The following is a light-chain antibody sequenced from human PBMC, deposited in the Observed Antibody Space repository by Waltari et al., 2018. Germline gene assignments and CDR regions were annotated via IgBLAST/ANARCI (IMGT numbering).Light chain of an antibody. CDR3: QSADSSGTVV. Sequence: SYELTQPPSVPLSPGQTARITCSGDALPTQYAYWYQQKPGQAPVLVIYKDSERPSGIPERFSGSSSGTTVTLTISGVQAEDEADYYCQSADSSGTVVFGGGTKLTVL. J-gene: IGLJ2*01. CDR1: ALPTQY. V-gene: IGLV3-25*03. CDR2: KDS.